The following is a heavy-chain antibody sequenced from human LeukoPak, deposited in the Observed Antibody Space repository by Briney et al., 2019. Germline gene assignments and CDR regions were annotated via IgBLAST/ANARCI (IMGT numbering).Heavy chain of an antibody. V-gene: IGHV1-69*13. J-gene: IGHJ3*02. CDR2: IIPIFGTA. D-gene: IGHD2-15*01. Sequence: ASVKVSCKASGGTFSSYAISWVRQAPGQGLEWMGGIIPIFGTANYAQKFQGRVTITADESTSTAYMELSSLRSEDTAVYYCARGGCSGGSCYYGVYDAFDIWGQGTMVTVSS. CDR1: GGTFSSYA. CDR3: ARGGCSGGSCYYGVYDAFDI.